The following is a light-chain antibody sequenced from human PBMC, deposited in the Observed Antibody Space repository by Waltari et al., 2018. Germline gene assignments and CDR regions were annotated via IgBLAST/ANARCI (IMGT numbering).Light chain of an antibody. Sequence: QSVLTQPPSASGTPGQRVTISCSGSSSNIGSNTVNWYQQLPGTAPKLLIYTNSYLPSGVPDRFSGSKSGTSASLAIRGLQSEDEADYYCAAWDVSLNGWVFGGGTKLTVL. J-gene: IGLJ3*02. CDR3: AAWDVSLNGWV. V-gene: IGLV1-44*01. CDR2: TNS. CDR1: SSNIGSNT.